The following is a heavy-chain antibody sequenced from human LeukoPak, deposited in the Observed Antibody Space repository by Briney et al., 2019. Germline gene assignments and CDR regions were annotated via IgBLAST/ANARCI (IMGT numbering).Heavy chain of an antibody. CDR2: INHSGST. CDR1: SGSFSGYY. J-gene: IGHJ4*02. D-gene: IGHD6-13*01. CDR3: ARRGGQQLAHFDY. Sequence: SETLSLTCAVYSGSFSGYYWSWIRQPPGKGLEWIGEINHSGSTNYNPSLKSRVTISVDTSKNQFSLKLSSVTAADTAVYYCARRGGQQLAHFDYWGQGTLVTVSS. V-gene: IGHV4-34*01.